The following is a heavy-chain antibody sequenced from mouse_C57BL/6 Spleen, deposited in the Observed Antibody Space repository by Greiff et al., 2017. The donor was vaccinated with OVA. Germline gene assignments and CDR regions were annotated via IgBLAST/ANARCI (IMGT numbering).Heavy chain of an antibody. J-gene: IGHJ4*01. Sequence: VQLKESGPELVKPGASVKISCKASGYSFTGYYMNWVKQSPEKSLEWIGEINPSTGGTTYNQKFKAKATLTVDKSSSTAYRQLKSLTSEDSAVYYCARWGNGYYYAMDYWGQGTSVTVSS. CDR3: ARWGNGYYYAMDY. V-gene: IGHV1-42*01. CDR2: INPSTGGT. D-gene: IGHD2-2*01. CDR1: GYSFTGYY.